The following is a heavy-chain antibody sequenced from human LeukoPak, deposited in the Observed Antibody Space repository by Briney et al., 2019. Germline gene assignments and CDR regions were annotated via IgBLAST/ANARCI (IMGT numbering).Heavy chain of an antibody. D-gene: IGHD3-3*01. Sequence: ASVKVSCKASGGTFSSYAISWVRQAPGQGLEWMGGIIPIFGTANYAQKFQGRVTITTDESTSTAYMELSSLRSEDTAVYYCAREPSVLRFLEWPLWGQGTLVTVSS. CDR1: GGTFSSYA. J-gene: IGHJ4*02. CDR2: IIPIFGTA. V-gene: IGHV1-69*05. CDR3: AREPSVLRFLEWPL.